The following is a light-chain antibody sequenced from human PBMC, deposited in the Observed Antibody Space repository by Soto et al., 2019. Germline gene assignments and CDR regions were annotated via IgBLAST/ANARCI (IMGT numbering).Light chain of an antibody. CDR3: QQYNKWPPIT. Sequence: EIVMTQSPATLSVSPGERATLSCRASQSVSSNLAWYQHKPDQAPRLLIYGASTMATGIPARFSGSGSGTEFTLTISGLQSEDFAVYYCQQYNKWPPITFGGGTKVE. V-gene: IGKV3-15*01. CDR2: GAS. J-gene: IGKJ4*01. CDR1: QSVSSN.